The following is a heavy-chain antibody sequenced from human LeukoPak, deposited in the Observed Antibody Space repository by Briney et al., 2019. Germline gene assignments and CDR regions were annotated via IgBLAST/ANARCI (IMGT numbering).Heavy chain of an antibody. D-gene: IGHD1-26*01. Sequence: SETLSLTCTVSGGSISIYYWSWIRQPPGKGLEWIGYIYYSGSTNYNPPLKSRVTVSVDTSKNQFSLKLSSVTAADTAVYYCARGARGSYSYWGQGTLVTVSS. CDR3: ARGARGSYSY. CDR2: IYYSGST. CDR1: GGSISIYY. J-gene: IGHJ4*02. V-gene: IGHV4-59*08.